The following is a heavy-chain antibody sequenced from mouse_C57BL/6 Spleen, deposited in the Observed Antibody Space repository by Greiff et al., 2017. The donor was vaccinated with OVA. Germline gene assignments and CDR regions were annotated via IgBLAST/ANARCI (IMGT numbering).Heavy chain of an antibody. V-gene: IGHV1-5*01. CDR2: IYPGNSDT. Sequence: VHVKQSGTVLARPGASVKMSCKTSGYTFTSYWMHWVKQRPGQGLEWIGAIYPGNSDTSYNQKFKGKAKLTAVTSASTAYMELSSLTNEDSAVYYCTVVDAMDYWGQGTSVTVSS. D-gene: IGHD1-1*01. CDR1: GYTFTSYW. CDR3: TVVDAMDY. J-gene: IGHJ4*01.